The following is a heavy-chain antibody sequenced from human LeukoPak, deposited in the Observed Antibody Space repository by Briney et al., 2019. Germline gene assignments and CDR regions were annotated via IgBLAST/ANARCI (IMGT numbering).Heavy chain of an antibody. CDR2: IIPIFGTA. Sequence: ASVKVSCKASGGTFSSYAISWVRQAPGQGLEWMGGIIPIFGTANYAQKFQGRVTITADESTSTAYMELSSLRSEDTAVYYCARELAGSIAAYFDYWGQGTLVTVSS. D-gene: IGHD6-6*01. CDR1: GGTFSSYA. V-gene: IGHV1-69*13. CDR3: ARELAGSIAAYFDY. J-gene: IGHJ4*02.